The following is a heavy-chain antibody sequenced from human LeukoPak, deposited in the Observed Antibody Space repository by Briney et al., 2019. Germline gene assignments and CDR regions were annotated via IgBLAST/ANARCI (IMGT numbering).Heavy chain of an antibody. CDR1: GLTVSSTF. CDR3: ARNTDYYGSGTYGYFDR. V-gene: IGHV3-53*01. J-gene: IGHJ2*01. Sequence: GGSLRLSCAASGLTVSSTFMSWVRQAPGKGLEWVSTIYSGGTTHYPDSVKGRFTISRDNSKNTLYLQMDSLRVGDTAIYYCARNTDYYGSGTYGYFDRWGRGTLVTVSS. D-gene: IGHD3-10*01. CDR2: IYSGGTT.